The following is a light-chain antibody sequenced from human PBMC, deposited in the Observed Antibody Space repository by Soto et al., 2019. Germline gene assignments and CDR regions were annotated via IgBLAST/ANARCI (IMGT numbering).Light chain of an antibody. J-gene: IGLJ3*02. CDR1: SSNIGAGYD. CDR3: QSYDSSLSGSV. Sequence: QSVLTQPPSVSGAPGQRVTISCTGCSSNIGAGYDVHWYQQLPGTAPKLLIYGNSNRPSGVPDRFSGSKSGTSASLAITGLQAEDEADYSCQSYDSSLSGSVFGGGTKRTVL. V-gene: IGLV1-40*01. CDR2: GNS.